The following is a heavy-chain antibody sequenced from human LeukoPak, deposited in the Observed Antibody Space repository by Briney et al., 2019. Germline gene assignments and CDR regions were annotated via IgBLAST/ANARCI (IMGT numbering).Heavy chain of an antibody. V-gene: IGHV3-23*01. CDR3: AKDRNTMIVGYFDY. J-gene: IGHJ4*02. CDR1: GGSISSGGYY. Sequence: ETLSLTCTVSGGSISSGGYYWSWVRQAPGKGLEWVSAISGSGGSTYYADSVKGRFTISRDNSKNTLYLQMNSLRAEDTAVYYCAKDRNTMIVGYFDYWGQGTLVTVSS. CDR2: ISGSGGST. D-gene: IGHD3-22*01.